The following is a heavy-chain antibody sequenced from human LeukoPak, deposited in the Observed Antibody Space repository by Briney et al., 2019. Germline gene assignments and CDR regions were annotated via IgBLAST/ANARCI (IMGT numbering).Heavy chain of an antibody. CDR2: VFYSGIT. CDR3: ASAMRPYTAMDASDI. Sequence: PSETLSLTCTVSGGSISSYYWSWIRQPPGKGLEWIGNVFYSGITNYNPSLKSRVTILVDTSKNQFSLKLSSVIAADTAVYYCASAMRPYTAMDASDIRGQGTMVTVSS. J-gene: IGHJ3*02. D-gene: IGHD5-18*01. CDR1: GGSISSYY. V-gene: IGHV4-59*01.